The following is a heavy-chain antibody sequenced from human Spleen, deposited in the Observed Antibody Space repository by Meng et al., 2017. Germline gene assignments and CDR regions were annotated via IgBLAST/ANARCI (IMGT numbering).Heavy chain of an antibody. Sequence: GESLKISCAASGFTLSSFWMHWVRQAPGKGLVWVSLINRDGSTTTYADSVKGRFLISRDNAKNTVSLQMNTLRAEDTAVYYCARADSGSYLVPWGQGTLATVSS. CDR3: ARADSGSYLVP. V-gene: IGHV3-74*03. CDR1: GFTLSSFW. J-gene: IGHJ1*01. CDR2: INRDGSTT. D-gene: IGHD1-26*01.